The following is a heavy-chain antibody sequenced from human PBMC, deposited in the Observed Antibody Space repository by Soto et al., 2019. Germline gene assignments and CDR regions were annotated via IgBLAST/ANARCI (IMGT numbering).Heavy chain of an antibody. CDR3: ARSHTSGDYEDY. Sequence: QVQLVESGGGVVQPGRSLRLSCAASGFTFSSYAMHWVRQAPGKGLEWVAVISYDGSNKYYADSVKGRFTISRDNSKNTLYLKMKSLRAEDAAVYYCARSHTSGDYEDYWGQGTLVTVSS. CDR2: ISYDGSNK. CDR1: GFTFSSYA. J-gene: IGHJ4*02. D-gene: IGHD4-17*01. V-gene: IGHV3-30-3*01.